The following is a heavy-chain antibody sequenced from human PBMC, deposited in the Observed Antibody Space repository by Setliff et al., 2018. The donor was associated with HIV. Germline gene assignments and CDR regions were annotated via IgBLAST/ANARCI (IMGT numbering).Heavy chain of an antibody. CDR1: GFTFNIYY. CDR2: INPDESEQ. V-gene: IGHV3-7*03. J-gene: IGHJ6*03. Sequence: GESLKISCAASGFTFNIYYLSWVRQAPGKGLEWVGKINPDESEQFYVDSVRGRFTISRDNAKNSLYLQMNSLRAEDTAVYFCARVKASWYMDVWGKGTTVTVSS. CDR3: ARVKASWYMDV.